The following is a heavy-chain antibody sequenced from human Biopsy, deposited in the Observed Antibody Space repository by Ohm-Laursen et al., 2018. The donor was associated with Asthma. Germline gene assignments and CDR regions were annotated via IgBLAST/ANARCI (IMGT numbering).Heavy chain of an antibody. Sequence: SLRLSCAATGFSFSNFAIHWVRQAPGKGLEWVGVISKDASTQDYADSVKGRFTMARDNSKNTLDLQMHSLRAEDTAVYYCARGDSSSWSHYYFDYWGQGTLVTVSS. CDR1: GFSFSNFA. J-gene: IGHJ4*02. V-gene: IGHV3-30*07. D-gene: IGHD6-13*01. CDR2: ISKDASTQ. CDR3: ARGDSSSWSHYYFDY.